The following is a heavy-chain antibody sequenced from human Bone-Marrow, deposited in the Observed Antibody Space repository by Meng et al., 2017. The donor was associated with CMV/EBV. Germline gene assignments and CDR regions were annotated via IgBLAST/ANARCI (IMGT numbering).Heavy chain of an antibody. Sequence: GESLKISCAASGFTFSSYGMHWVRQAPGKGLEWVSSISSSSSYIYYADSVKGRFTISRDNDKNSLYLQMNSLRAEDTAVYYCARRVQGISHGIYYYYYGMDVWGQGTTVTVSS. J-gene: IGHJ6*02. CDR3: ARRVQGISHGIYYYYYGMDV. V-gene: IGHV3-21*01. D-gene: IGHD1-14*01. CDR1: GFTFSSYG. CDR2: ISSSSSYI.